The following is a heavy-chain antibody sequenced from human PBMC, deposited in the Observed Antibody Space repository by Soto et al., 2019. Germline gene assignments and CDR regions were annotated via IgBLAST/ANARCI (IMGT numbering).Heavy chain of an antibody. Sequence: GGSLRLSCAASGFTFSSYAMHWVRQAPGKGLEWVAVISYDGSNKYYADSVKGRFTISRDNSKNTLYLQMNSLRAEDTAVYYCARDLLARDYYGSGGPYDYWGQGTLVTVSS. V-gene: IGHV3-30-3*01. CDR3: ARDLLARDYYGSGGPYDY. CDR2: ISYDGSNK. CDR1: GFTFSSYA. D-gene: IGHD3-10*01. J-gene: IGHJ4*02.